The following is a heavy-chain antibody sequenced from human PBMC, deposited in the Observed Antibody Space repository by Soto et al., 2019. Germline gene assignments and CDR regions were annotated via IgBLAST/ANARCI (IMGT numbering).Heavy chain of an antibody. CDR2: INPSGGST. V-gene: IGHV1-46*01. CDR1: GYTFTSYY. D-gene: IGHD2-15*01. Sequence: QVQLVQSGAEVKKPGASVKVSCKASGYTFTSYYMHWVRQAPGQGLEWMGIINPSGGSTSYAQKFQGRVTMTRDTSTSTVCMELSSLRSEDTAVYYCARPAKGYCSGGSCYSLDYWGQGTLVTVSS. J-gene: IGHJ4*02. CDR3: ARPAKGYCSGGSCYSLDY.